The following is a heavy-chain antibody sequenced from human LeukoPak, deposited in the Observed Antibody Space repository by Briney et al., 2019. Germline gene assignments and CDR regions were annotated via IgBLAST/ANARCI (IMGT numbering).Heavy chain of an antibody. CDR2: IGGSGGST. CDR3: AKDVPEIYYDSSGSFDY. Sequence: GGSLRLSCAASGFTFSSYAMSWVRQAPGKGLEWVSAIGGSGGSTYYADSVKGRFTISRDNSKNTLYLQMNSLRAEDTAVYYCAKDVPEIYYDSSGSFDYWGQGTLVTVSS. D-gene: IGHD3-22*01. V-gene: IGHV3-23*01. J-gene: IGHJ4*02. CDR1: GFTFSSYA.